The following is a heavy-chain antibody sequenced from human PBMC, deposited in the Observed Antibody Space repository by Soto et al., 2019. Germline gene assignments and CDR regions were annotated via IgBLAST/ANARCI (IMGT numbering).Heavy chain of an antibody. J-gene: IGHJ6*02. V-gene: IGHV4-31*03. D-gene: IGHD5-12*01. CDR2: IYYSGST. Sequence: PSETLSLTCTVSGGSISSGGYYWSWIRQHPGKGLGWIGYIYYSGSTYYNPSLKSRVTISVDTSKNQFSLKLSSVTAADTAVYYCARKWPGGPDDGMDVLRRGTTVTVSS. CDR3: ARKWPGGPDDGMDV. CDR1: GGSISSGGYY.